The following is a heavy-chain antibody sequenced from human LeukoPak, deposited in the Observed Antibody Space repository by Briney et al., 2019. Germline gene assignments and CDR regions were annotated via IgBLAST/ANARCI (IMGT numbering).Heavy chain of an antibody. CDR1: GFTFSTYW. D-gene: IGHD3-10*01. CDR2: INGDGSTT. CDR3: ARDYAGSPDY. V-gene: IGHV3-74*03. Sequence: GGSLRLSCTASGFTFSTYWINWVRQSPGKGLVWVALINGDGSTTTHADSVKGRFTIFRDNAKNTAYLQMNSLRDEDTAVYYCARDYAGSPDYWGQGTLVTVSA. J-gene: IGHJ4*02.